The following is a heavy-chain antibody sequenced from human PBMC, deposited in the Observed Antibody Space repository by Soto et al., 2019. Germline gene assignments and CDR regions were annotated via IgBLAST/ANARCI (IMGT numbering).Heavy chain of an antibody. V-gene: IGHV4-39*01. CDR1: GGSISSSSYY. Sequence: SETLSLTCTVSGGSISSSSYYWGWIRQPPGKGLEWIGSIYYSGSTYYNPSLKSRVTISVDTSKNQFSLKLSSVTAADTAVYYCASGSDSSITGPEAYYFDYWGQRTLDTVSS. J-gene: IGHJ4*02. D-gene: IGHD6-13*01. CDR2: IYYSGST. CDR3: ASGSDSSITGPEAYYFDY.